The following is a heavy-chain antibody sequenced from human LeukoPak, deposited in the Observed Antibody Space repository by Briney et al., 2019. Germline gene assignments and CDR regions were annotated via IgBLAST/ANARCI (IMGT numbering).Heavy chain of an antibody. D-gene: IGHD6-19*01. CDR1: GFTFKSYE. CDR3: VRSLTIAVAGTDL. CDR2: ISSGGTTI. Sequence: PGGSQTLSCSVPGFTFKSYEMNWVRLAPGKGLEWIAYISSGGTTIFYADSVKGRFTVSRDNDKSLLYLQMNSLRADDTATYYCVRSLTIAVAGTDLWGQGTVVTVS. V-gene: IGHV3-48*03. J-gene: IGHJ5*02.